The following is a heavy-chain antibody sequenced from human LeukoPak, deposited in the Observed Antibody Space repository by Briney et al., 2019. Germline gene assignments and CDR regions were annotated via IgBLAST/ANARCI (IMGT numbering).Heavy chain of an antibody. CDR3: ARAGLGIMVRGVLVY. D-gene: IGHD3-10*01. J-gene: IGHJ4*02. Sequence: GASVKVSCKASGYTFTSYGISWVRQAPGQGLEWMGWISAYNGNTNYAQKLQGRVTMTTDTSTSTAYMELRSLRSDDTAVYYCARAGLGIMVRGVLVYWGQGTLVTGSS. CDR2: ISAYNGNT. CDR1: GYTFTSYG. V-gene: IGHV1-18*01.